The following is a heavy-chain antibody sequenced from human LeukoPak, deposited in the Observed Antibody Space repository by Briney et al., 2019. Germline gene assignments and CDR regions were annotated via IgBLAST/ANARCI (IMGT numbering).Heavy chain of an antibody. Sequence: ASVKVSCKASGGTFSSYAISWVRQAPGQGLEWMGGIIPIFGTANYAQKFQGRVTITADESTSTACMELSSLRSEDTAVYYCARSPTDTAMATHYFDYWGQGTLVTVSS. J-gene: IGHJ4*02. CDR2: IIPIFGTA. V-gene: IGHV1-69*13. D-gene: IGHD5-18*01. CDR1: GGTFSSYA. CDR3: ARSPTDTAMATHYFDY.